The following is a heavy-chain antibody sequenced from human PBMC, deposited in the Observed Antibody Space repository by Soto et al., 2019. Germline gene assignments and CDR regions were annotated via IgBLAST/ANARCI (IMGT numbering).Heavy chain of an antibody. CDR3: AKDLGEWLRSDAFDI. Sequence: QVQLVESGGGVVQPGRSLRLSCAASGFTFSSYGMHWVRQAPGKGLEWVAVISYDGSNKYYADSVKGRFTISRDNSKNTLYLQMNSLRAEDTAVYYCAKDLGEWLRSDAFDIWGPGTMVTVSS. D-gene: IGHD5-12*01. J-gene: IGHJ3*02. CDR2: ISYDGSNK. CDR1: GFTFSSYG. V-gene: IGHV3-30*18.